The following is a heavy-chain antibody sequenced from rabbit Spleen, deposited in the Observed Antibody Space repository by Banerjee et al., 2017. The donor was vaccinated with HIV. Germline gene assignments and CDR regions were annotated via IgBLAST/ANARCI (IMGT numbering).Heavy chain of an antibody. CDR1: GFDISSYH. D-gene: IGHD5-1*01. J-gene: IGHJ4*01. Sequence: QSLEESGGDLVKPGASLTLTCTASGFDISSYHMWWVRQSPGKGLEWIACIYASSGSAGYASWAKGRFTISKTSSTTVTLQMTSLTAADTATYFCARDNVGGRWFRDNLWGPGTLVTVS. CDR2: IYASSGSA. V-gene: IGHV1S40*01. CDR3: ARDNVGGRWFRDNL.